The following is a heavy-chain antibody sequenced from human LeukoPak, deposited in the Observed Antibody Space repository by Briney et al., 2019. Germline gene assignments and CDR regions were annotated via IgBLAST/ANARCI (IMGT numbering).Heavy chain of an antibody. V-gene: IGHV3-21*01. J-gene: IGHJ3*02. CDR2: ISSSSSYI. CDR1: GFTLSSYS. CDR3: ARNMVRGGDAFDI. Sequence: GGSLRLSCAASGFTLSSYSMNWVRQGPGKGLEWVSSISSSSSYIYYADSVKGRFTISRDNAKNSLYLQMNSLRAEDTAVYYCARNMVRGGDAFDIWGQGTMVTVSS. D-gene: IGHD3-10*01.